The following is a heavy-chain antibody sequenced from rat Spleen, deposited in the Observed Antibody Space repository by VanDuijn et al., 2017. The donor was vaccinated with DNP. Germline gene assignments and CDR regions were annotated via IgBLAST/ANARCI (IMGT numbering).Heavy chain of an antibody. CDR3: ATPFYYSGAFDY. J-gene: IGHJ2*01. CDR1: GFTFSNYG. V-gene: IGHV5-19*01. CDR2: ISPTGGST. Sequence: EVQLVESGGGLVQPGRSLKLSCTASGFTFSNYGFHWIRQAPTVGLEWVGSISPTGGSTHYRDSVKGRFTISRDNAKSTLYLQMDSLRSGDTATYFCATPFYYSGAFDYWGQGVMVTVSS. D-gene: IGHD1-1*01.